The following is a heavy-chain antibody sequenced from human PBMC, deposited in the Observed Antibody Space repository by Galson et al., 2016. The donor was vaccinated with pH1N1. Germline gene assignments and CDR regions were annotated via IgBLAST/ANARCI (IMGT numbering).Heavy chain of an antibody. CDR3: ARAPGYYDSSAYYPA. CDR2: MNPNSGNT. Sequence: SVKVSCKASGYTFISYDINWVRQATGQGLEWMGWMNPNSGNTGYAQKFQGRVTMTRNTSVSTAYMELSSLRSEDTAVYYCARAPGYYDSSAYYPAWGQGTLVTVSS. V-gene: IGHV1-8*02. J-gene: IGHJ4*02. D-gene: IGHD3-22*01. CDR1: GYTFISYD.